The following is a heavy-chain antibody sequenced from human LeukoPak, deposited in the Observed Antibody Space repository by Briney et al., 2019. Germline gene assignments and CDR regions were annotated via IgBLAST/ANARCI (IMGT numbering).Heavy chain of an antibody. CDR2: IYYSGST. CDR1: GGSISSYY. V-gene: IGHV4-59*01. J-gene: IGHJ6*02. CDR3: ARFVVMEYYYYYGMDV. Sequence: PSETLSLTCTVSGGSISSYYWSWIRQPPGKGLEWIGYIYYSGSTNYNPSLKSRVTISVDTSKNQFSLKLSSVTAADTAVYYCARFVVMEYYYYYGMDVWGQGTTVTVSS. D-gene: IGHD3-22*01.